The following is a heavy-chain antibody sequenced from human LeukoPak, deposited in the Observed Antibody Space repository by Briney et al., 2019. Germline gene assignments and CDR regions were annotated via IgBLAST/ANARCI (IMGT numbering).Heavy chain of an antibody. V-gene: IGHV3-53*01. J-gene: IGHJ6*02. CDR3: ARDWVWLSSPLGGGMDV. CDR2: IYSGGST. CDR1: GFTLRSNY. D-gene: IGHD5-12*01. Sequence: PGGSLRLSCAASGFTLRSNYMSWVRQAPGRGLEWVLVIYSGGSTYYADSVKGRFTISRDNSKNTLYLQMNSLRAEDTAVFYCARDWVWLSSPLGGGMDVWGQGTTVTVSS.